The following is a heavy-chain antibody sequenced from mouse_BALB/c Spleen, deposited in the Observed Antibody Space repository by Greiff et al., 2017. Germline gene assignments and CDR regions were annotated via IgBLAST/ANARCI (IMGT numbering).Heavy chain of an antibody. V-gene: IGHV3-2*02. J-gene: IGHJ3*01. CDR2: ISYSGST. Sequence: EVKLVESGPGLVKPSQSLSLTCTVTGYSITSDYAWNWIRQFPGNKLEWMGYISYSGSTSYNPSLKSRISITRDTSKNQFFLQLNSVTTEDTATYYCAREGDSSGFAYWGQGTLVTVSA. CDR3: AREGDSSGFAY. CDR1: GYSITSDYA. D-gene: IGHD3-2*01.